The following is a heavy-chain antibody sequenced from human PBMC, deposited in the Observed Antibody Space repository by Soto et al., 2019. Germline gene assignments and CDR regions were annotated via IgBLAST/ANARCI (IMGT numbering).Heavy chain of an antibody. CDR3: ARGVVGVSTGFQH. D-gene: IGHD1-26*01. J-gene: IGHJ1*01. CDR1: GGSISSFH. Sequence: SETLSLTCTVSGGSISSFHWSWIRQPPGKGLEWIGFISNSGSTNYNPSLKSRVTISLDTSKNQFSLKLSSVSAADTAVYYCARGVVGVSTGFQHWGQGTLVTVSS. CDR2: ISNSGST. V-gene: IGHV4-59*01.